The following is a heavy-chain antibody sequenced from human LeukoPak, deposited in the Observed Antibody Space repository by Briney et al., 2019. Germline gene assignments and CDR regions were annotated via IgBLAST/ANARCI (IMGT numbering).Heavy chain of an antibody. CDR3: AHYGDYRFLYYFDY. V-gene: IGHV2-5*01. Sequence: SGPTLVNPTQTLTLTCTFSGFSLSTSGVGVGWIRQPQGKALEWLALIYWNDNKLYSPSLKSRLTITKDTSNNQVVLTMTNMDPVDTATYYCAHYGDYRFLYYFDYWGQGTLVTVSP. CDR2: IYWNDNK. D-gene: IGHD4-17*01. J-gene: IGHJ4*02. CDR1: GFSLSTSGVG.